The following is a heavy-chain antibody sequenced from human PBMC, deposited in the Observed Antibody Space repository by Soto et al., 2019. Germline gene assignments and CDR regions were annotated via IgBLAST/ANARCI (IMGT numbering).Heavy chain of an antibody. CDR3: ARGGYYDNSWGKLSHYGLDV. Sequence: QVQLAQSANEVKKPGASVRVSCKAAGYTFIRYGIAWVRQAPGQGLEWMGWISPYNDYTVYAQKFQGRVSMTADTSTRTVNMNLRGLKSDDKAVYYCARGGYYDNSWGKLSHYGLDVWGQGTSVSVSS. CDR2: ISPYNDYT. J-gene: IGHJ6*02. D-gene: IGHD3-16*01. V-gene: IGHV1-18*01. CDR1: GYTFIRYG.